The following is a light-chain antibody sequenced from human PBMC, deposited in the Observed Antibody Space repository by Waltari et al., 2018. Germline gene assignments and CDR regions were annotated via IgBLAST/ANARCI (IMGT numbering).Light chain of an antibody. CDR3: AAWDDSLSGWV. J-gene: IGLJ3*02. CDR1: SSNIGSNY. V-gene: IGLV1-47*01. CDR2: RND. Sequence: QSVLTQSPSASGTPGQRVTISCSGSSSNIGSNYVYWYQQLPGTAPKLLIYRNDRRPSGVPDRFSVSKSGTSASLAISGLRSEDEADYYCAAWDDSLSGWVFGGGTKLTVL.